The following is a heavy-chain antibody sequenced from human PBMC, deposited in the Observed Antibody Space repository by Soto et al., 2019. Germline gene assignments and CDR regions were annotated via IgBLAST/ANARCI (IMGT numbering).Heavy chain of an antibody. CDR1: GGSISSGGYY. J-gene: IGHJ4*02. V-gene: IGHV4-31*03. CDR3: ARELTMRRYYFDY. D-gene: IGHD3-3*01. Sequence: SETLSLTCTVSGGSISSGGYYWSWIRRHPGKGLEWIGYIYYSGSTYYNPSLKSRVTISVDTSKNQFSLKLSSVTAADTAVYYCARELTMRRYYFDYWGQGTLVTVSS. CDR2: IYYSGST.